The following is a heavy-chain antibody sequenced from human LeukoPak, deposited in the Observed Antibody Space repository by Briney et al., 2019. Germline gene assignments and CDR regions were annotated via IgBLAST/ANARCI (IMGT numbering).Heavy chain of an antibody. CDR3: ARDCGGRPGTKVNYFDY. CDR1: GDTFTTYY. D-gene: IGHD2-21*01. J-gene: IGHJ4*02. CDR2: INLSGATT. V-gene: IGHV1-46*01. Sequence: ASVKVSCKASGDTFTTYYMHWVRQAPGQGLEWMGIINLSGATTSYAQKFQGRVTMSRDTSTSTVYMELSSLRSEDTAVYYCARDCGGRPGTKVNYFDYWGRGTLVTVSS.